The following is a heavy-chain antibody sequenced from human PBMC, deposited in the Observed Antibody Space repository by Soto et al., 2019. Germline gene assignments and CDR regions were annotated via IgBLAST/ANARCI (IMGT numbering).Heavy chain of an antibody. D-gene: IGHD4-17*01. CDR3: AKDHVTTTVTTVGY. Sequence: QVQLVESGGGVVQPGRSLRLSCAASGFTFSNYGMHWVRQAPGKGLEWVAVISYHGSDKYYADSVKGRFTISRDNSKNTLYLKMDSLRDDDTAVYYCAKDHVTTTVTTVGYWGQGTLVTVSS. CDR1: GFTFSNYG. CDR2: ISYHGSDK. J-gene: IGHJ4*02. V-gene: IGHV3-30*18.